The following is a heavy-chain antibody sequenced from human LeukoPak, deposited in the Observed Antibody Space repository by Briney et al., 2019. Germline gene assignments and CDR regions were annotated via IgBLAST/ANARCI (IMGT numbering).Heavy chain of an antibody. CDR1: DGSISSYY. V-gene: IGHV4-4*07. D-gene: IGHD6-19*01. J-gene: IGHJ5*02. CDR2: IYNSGST. CDR3: ARVPPRNRRGSGWFREPFDP. Sequence: SETLSLTCTVSDGSISSYYWSWIRQPAGKGLEWIGRIYNSGSTNYNPSLKSRVTISVDKSKNQFSLKLSSVTAADTAVYYCARVPPRNRRGSGWFREPFDPWGQGTLVTVSS.